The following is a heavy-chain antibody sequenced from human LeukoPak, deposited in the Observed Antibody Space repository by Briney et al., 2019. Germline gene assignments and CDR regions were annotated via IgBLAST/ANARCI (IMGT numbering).Heavy chain of an antibody. J-gene: IGHJ4*02. CDR2: ISGSGEST. D-gene: IGHD3-10*01. Sequence: GGSLRLSCAASGFTFSSYAMSWVRQAPGEGLEWVSAISGSGESTYYADSVKGRFTISRDNSKNTLYLQMSTVRADDTAVYYCAKASYGSGSYYTSLADWGQGTLVTVSS. CDR3: AKASYGSGSYYTSLAD. CDR1: GFTFSSYA. V-gene: IGHV3-23*01.